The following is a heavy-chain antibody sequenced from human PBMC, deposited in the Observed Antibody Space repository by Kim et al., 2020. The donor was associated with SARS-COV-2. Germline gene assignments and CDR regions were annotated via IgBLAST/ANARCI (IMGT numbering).Heavy chain of an antibody. Sequence: GGSLRLSCAASEFTFSSYAMNWVRQAPGKGLEWVSVISASGDRIFYANSVKGRFTISRDNSKNTLYLQMNSLRAEDTALYYCAKGNTASCYSGVDVWGQGTPVAVSS. D-gene: IGHD2-2*01. CDR2: ISASGDRI. CDR3: AKGNTASCYSGVDV. J-gene: IGHJ6*02. CDR1: EFTFSSYA. V-gene: IGHV3-23*01.